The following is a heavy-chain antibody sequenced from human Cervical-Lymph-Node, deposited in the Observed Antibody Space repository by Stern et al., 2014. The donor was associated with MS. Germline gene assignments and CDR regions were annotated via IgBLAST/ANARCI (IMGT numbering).Heavy chain of an antibody. Sequence: QVQLLQPGAEVKQPGSSVKVSCKASGGTLSTYGFSWVRQAPGQGLEWMGGIIPMFGISNSAQKFQGRVTITADESTSTAYMELSSLRSDDTAVYYCARYRSAVDWYFDLWGRGTLVTVSS. CDR2: IIPMFGIS. CDR3: ARYRSAVDWYFDL. J-gene: IGHJ2*01. D-gene: IGHD3-10*01. V-gene: IGHV1-69*01. CDR1: GGTLSTYG.